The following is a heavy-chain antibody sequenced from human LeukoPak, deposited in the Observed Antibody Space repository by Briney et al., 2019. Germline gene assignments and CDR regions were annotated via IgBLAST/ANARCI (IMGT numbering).Heavy chain of an antibody. J-gene: IGHJ6*04. Sequence: GGSLRLSCAASGFTFSHYGMDWVRQAPGKGLEWVAFIRSDGSVKYYADSVKGRFTISRDNSKNSLYLQMNSLRAEDTAVYYCAELGITMIGGVWGKGTTVTISS. D-gene: IGHD3-10*02. CDR3: AELGITMIGGV. CDR2: IRSDGSVK. V-gene: IGHV3-30*02. CDR1: GFTFSHYG.